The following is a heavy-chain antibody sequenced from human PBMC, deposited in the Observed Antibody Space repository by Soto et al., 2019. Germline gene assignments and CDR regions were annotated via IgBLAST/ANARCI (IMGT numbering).Heavy chain of an antibody. D-gene: IGHD6-13*01. V-gene: IGHV3-23*01. J-gene: IGHJ4*02. CDR2: LSDSGGSI. CDR1: GFTFRTYD. CDR3: AKVSSSWYAGFFDL. Sequence: PGGSLRLSCAASGFTFRTYDMHWVRQAPGKGLEWVSGLSDSGGSIYYADSVKGRFTISRDNSMNTLYLQMNTLRAEDTAIYYCAKVSSSWYAGFFDLWGQGTLVTVSS.